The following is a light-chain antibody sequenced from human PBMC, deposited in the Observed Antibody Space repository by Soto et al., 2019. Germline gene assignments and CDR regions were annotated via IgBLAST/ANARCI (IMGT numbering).Light chain of an antibody. CDR3: QQLNSYPRT. V-gene: IGKV1-9*01. Sequence: DIQLTQSPSFRSASVGDRVTITCRASQGISSYLAWYQQKPGKAPKLLIYAASTLQSGVPSRFSGSGSGTEFTLTISSLQPEDFATYYCQQLNSYPRTFGLGTKVEIK. CDR1: QGISSY. J-gene: IGKJ1*01. CDR2: AAS.